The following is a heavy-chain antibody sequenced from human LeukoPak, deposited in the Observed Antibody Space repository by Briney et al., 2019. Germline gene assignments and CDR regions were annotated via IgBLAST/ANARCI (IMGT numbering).Heavy chain of an antibody. J-gene: IGHJ4*02. V-gene: IGHV1-2*02. Sequence: EASVKVSCKASGYTFTDYYMHWVRQAPGHGLEWMGWINPNSGGTNYAQKFQGRVTMTRDTSISTAYMELSRLRSDDTAVYYCARASYYYDSSGYPGYYFDYWGQGTLVTVSS. CDR3: ARASYYYDSSGYPGYYFDY. D-gene: IGHD3-22*01. CDR2: INPNSGGT. CDR1: GYTFTDYY.